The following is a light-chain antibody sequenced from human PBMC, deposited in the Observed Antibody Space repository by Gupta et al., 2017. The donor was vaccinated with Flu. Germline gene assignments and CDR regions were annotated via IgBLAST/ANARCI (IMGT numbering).Light chain of an antibody. J-gene: IGLJ1*01. CDR3: SSYAGSNNFV. Sequence: SVTTSCTGTSSDVGGYNYVSWFQQHPGKAPKLMIYEVSKRPSGVPDRFSGSKSGNTASLTVSGLQAEDEADYYCSSYAGSNNFVFGTGTKVTVL. CDR2: EVS. CDR1: SSDVGGYNY. V-gene: IGLV2-8*01.